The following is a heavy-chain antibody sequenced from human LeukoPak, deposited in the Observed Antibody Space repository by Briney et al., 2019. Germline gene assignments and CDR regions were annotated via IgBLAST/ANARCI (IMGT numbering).Heavy chain of an antibody. D-gene: IGHD6-19*01. CDR3: ARVMSDSSGWYKFDY. V-gene: IGHV1-46*01. CDR2: INPSVSST. CDR1: GYTFTSYY. J-gene: IGHJ4*02. Sequence: GASVKVSCKASGYTFTSYYMHWGRQAPGQGLEWMGIINPSVSSTSYAQKFQGRVTMTRDMSTSTVYMELSSLKSEDTAVYYCARVMSDSSGWYKFDYWGQGTLVTVSS.